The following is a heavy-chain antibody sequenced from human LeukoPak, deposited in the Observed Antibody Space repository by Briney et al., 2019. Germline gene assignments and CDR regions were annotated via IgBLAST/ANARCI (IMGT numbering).Heavy chain of an antibody. V-gene: IGHV3-23*01. D-gene: IGHD3-10*01. CDR1: GFTFRSYA. J-gene: IGHJ3*02. CDR3: SLSGDNDAFDI. Sequence: PGGSLRLSCAASGFTFRSYAMNWVRQAPGKGLEWVSVISGSGGSTYYADSVKGRFTISRDNTKNTLYLHINSLRAEDTAVYYCSLSGDNDAFDIWGQGTKVTVSS. CDR2: ISGSGGST.